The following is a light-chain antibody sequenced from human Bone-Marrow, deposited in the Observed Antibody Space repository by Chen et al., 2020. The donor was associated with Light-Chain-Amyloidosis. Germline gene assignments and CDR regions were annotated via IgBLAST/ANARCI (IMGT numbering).Light chain of an antibody. J-gene: IGKJ2*01. CDR1: QDISNA. V-gene: IGKV1-33*01. CDR2: AAS. CDR3: QQHDKLPYT. Sequence: DIQMTQSPSSLSASVGDRLTITCQASQDISNALNWYQQKPGKAPKLLIYAASDLQTGVPSRFSGRGSGTGFTFTISSLQPEDIATYYCQQHDKLPYTFGQGTKLEIK.